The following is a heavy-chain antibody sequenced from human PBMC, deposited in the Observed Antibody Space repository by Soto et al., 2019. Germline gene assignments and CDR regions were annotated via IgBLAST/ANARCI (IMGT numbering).Heavy chain of an antibody. Sequence: PGGSLRLSCAASGFTVSSNYMSWVRQAPGKELEWVSVIYSGGSTYYADSVKGRFTISRDNSKNTLYLQMNSLRAEDTAVYYCARGPYYDFWSGFHTHYYYGMAVWGQGATVTGSS. CDR2: IYSGGST. V-gene: IGHV3-53*01. CDR1: GFTVSSNY. CDR3: ARGPYYDFWSGFHTHYYYGMAV. J-gene: IGHJ6*01. D-gene: IGHD3-3*01.